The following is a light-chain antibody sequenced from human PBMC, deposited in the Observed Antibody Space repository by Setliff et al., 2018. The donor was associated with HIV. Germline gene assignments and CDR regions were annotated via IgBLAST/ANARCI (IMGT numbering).Light chain of an antibody. CDR1: SSDVGGYSY. V-gene: IGLV2-14*01. J-gene: IGLJ1*01. CDR2: EVR. Sequence: QSALAQPASVSGSPGQSITISCTGTSSDVGGYSYVSWYQQHPGKAPKLIIYEVRNRPSGVSNRFSGSTSGNTASLTISGLQAEDEADYYCSSYASSNTLPFGTGTRSPS. CDR3: SSYASSNTLP.